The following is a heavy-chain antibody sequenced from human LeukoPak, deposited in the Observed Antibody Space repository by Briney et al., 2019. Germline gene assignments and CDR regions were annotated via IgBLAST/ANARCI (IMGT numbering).Heavy chain of an antibody. Sequence: GGSLRLSCAASGFTFSSYSMNWVRQAPGKGLEWVSSISSSSSYIYYADSVKGRFTISRDNAKNSLYLQMNSLRAEDTAVYYRASKITPGIAVAVDYWGQGTLVTVSS. CDR3: ASKITPGIAVAVDY. J-gene: IGHJ4*02. V-gene: IGHV3-21*01. D-gene: IGHD6-19*01. CDR1: GFTFSSYS. CDR2: ISSSSSYI.